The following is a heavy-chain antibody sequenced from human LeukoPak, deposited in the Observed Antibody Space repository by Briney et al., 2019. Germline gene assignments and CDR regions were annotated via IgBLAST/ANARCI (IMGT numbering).Heavy chain of an antibody. CDR1: GFTFSSYA. Sequence: GRSLRLSCAASGFTFSSYAMHWVRQAPGKGLEWLAVISYDGSNKYYADSVKGRFTISRDNSKNTLYLQMNSLGADDTAVYYCATYSILNAREFRYWGQGTLVTVTS. CDR3: ATYSILNAREFRY. V-gene: IGHV3-30-3*01. J-gene: IGHJ1*01. D-gene: IGHD4-11*01. CDR2: ISYDGSNK.